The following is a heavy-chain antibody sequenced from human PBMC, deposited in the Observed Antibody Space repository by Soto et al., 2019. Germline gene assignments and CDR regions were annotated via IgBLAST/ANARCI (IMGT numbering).Heavy chain of an antibody. CDR1: GGSISSGDYY. Sequence: TSETLSLTCTVSGGSISSGDYYWSWIRQPPGKGLEWIGYIYCSGSTYYNPSLKSRVTISVDASKNQFSLKLSSVTAADTAVYYCAREPMTTVTTGGVGGFDHWGQGTLATVSS. J-gene: IGHJ4*02. V-gene: IGHV4-30-4*01. CDR3: AREPMTTVTTGGVGGFDH. CDR2: IYCSGST. D-gene: IGHD4-17*01.